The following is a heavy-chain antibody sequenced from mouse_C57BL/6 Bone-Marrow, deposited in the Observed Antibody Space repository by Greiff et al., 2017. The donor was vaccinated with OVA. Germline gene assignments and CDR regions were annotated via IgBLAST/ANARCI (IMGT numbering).Heavy chain of an antibody. D-gene: IGHD2-4*01. CDR2: IDPENGDT. Sequence: VQLQQSGAELVRPGASVKLSCTASGFNIKDDYMHWVKQRPEQGLEWIGWIDPENGDTEYASKFQGKATITAATSSNTAYLQLSSLTSEDTAVYYCTTGDYPFYYYAMDYWGQGTSVTVSS. CDR3: TTGDYPFYYYAMDY. V-gene: IGHV14-4*01. CDR1: GFNIKDDY. J-gene: IGHJ4*01.